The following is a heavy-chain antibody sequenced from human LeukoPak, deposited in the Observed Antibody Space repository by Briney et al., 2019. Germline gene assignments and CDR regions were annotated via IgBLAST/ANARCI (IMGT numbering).Heavy chain of an antibody. J-gene: IGHJ4*02. V-gene: IGHV3-23*01. CDR3: AKMRYYYDRSGYYSPDYFDY. D-gene: IGHD3-22*01. CDR2: ISGSDGST. Sequence: PGGSLRLSCAASGFTFSSFAMSWVRQGPGRGLEWVSAISGSDGSTYYADSVKGRFTISRDNSKNTLYLQMDSLRAEDTAVYYCAKMRYYYDRSGYYSPDYFDYWGQGTLVTVSS. CDR1: GFTFSSFA.